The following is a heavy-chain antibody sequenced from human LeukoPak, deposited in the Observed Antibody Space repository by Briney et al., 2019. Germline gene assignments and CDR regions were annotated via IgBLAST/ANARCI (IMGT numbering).Heavy chain of an antibody. CDR3: ARGYYGSGSYYPRFDY. J-gene: IGHJ4*02. D-gene: IGHD3-10*01. V-gene: IGHV4-34*01. CDR1: GGSFSGYY. Sequence: PSETLSLTCAVYGGSFSGYYWSWIRQPPGKGLEWIGEINHSGSTNYNPSLKSRVTISVDTPKNQFSLELSSVTAADTAVYYCARGYYGSGSYYPRFDYWGQGTLVTVSS. CDR2: INHSGST.